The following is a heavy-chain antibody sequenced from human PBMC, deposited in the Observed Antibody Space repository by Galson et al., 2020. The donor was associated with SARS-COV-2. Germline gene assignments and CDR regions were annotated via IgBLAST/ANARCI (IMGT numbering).Heavy chain of an antibody. CDR3: ARGAGWYHY. V-gene: IGHV4-59*01. CDR2: ISYSGRT. CDR1: GGSINSDY. Sequence: ASETLSLTCTVSGGSINSDYWSWLRQPPGKGLEWIAYISYSGRTNYNPSLKSRVTISLDTSKNQFSLNLSSVTAADTAVYYCARGAGWYHYWGQGTLVTVFS. D-gene: IGHD6-19*01. J-gene: IGHJ4*02.